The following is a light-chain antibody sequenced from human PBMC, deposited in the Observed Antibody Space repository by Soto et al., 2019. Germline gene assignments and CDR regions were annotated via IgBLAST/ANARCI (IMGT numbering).Light chain of an antibody. V-gene: IGLV2-14*01. J-gene: IGLJ1*01. CDR1: SSDVGGYNY. CDR3: SSYTSSSTYV. Sequence: QSALTQPASVSGSPGQSITISCTGTSSDVGGYNYVSWYQQHPGKAPKLMIYEVSNRPSGVSNRFSGSTSGNTASLTISGLQAEDEADYYCSSYTSSSTYVFGTGTKGTVL. CDR2: EVS.